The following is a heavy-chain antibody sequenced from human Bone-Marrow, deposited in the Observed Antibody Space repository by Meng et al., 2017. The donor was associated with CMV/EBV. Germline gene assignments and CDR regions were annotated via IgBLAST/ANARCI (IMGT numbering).Heavy chain of an antibody. CDR1: GFTLSDYY. Sequence: GESLKISCVTSGFTLSDYYMDWVRQAPGRGLEWVARTKNKANSYTTEYAASAKGRFTISRDASKNSLNLQMNSLTTEDTALYYCARGRGAWYAYDIWGQGTLVTVSS. CDR2: TKNKANSYTT. CDR3: ARGRGAWYAYDI. J-gene: IGHJ3*02. D-gene: IGHD2-15*01. V-gene: IGHV3-72*01.